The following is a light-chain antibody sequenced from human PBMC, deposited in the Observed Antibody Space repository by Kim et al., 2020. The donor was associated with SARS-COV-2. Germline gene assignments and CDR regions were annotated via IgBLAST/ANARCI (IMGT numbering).Light chain of an antibody. J-gene: IGLJ3*02. Sequence: GQGVTISCSGSSFNVGGNSVNWYQQLPGSAPKVLIYRNNQRPSGVPDLFSGSKSGTSASLAISGLRSEDEADYYCAAWDDSLSGVVFGGGTQLTVL. V-gene: IGLV1-47*01. CDR3: AAWDDSLSGVV. CDR2: RNN. CDR1: SFNVGGNS.